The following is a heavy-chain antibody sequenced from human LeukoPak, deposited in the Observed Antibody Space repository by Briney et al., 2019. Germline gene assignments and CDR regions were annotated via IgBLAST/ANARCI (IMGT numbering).Heavy chain of an antibody. Sequence: GRSLRLSCAASGFTASTNYMSWVRQAPRKGLDSVSVIYSGGSTYYADSVKGRFTISRDNSKNTLYLQMNSLRAEDTAVYYCARVMTEPYYYYGMDVWGQGTTVTVSS. CDR1: GFTASTNY. V-gene: IGHV3-53*01. J-gene: IGHJ6*02. D-gene: IGHD1-14*01. CDR3: ARVMTEPYYYYGMDV. CDR2: IYSGGST.